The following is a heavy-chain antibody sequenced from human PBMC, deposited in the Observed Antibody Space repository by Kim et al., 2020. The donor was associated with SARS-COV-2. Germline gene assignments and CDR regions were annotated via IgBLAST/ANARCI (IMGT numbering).Heavy chain of an antibody. D-gene: IGHD2-2*01. V-gene: IGHV3-48*03. CDR1: GLSISNYE. Sequence: GGSLRLSCATSGLSISNYEMNWVRQAPGKGLEWVSYISGDGGTIYYADSVKGRFTISRDNAKNSIYLQMNSLRVEDTAVYYCARDGCRSTNCCYLYFWG. J-gene: IGHJ4*03. CDR2: ISGDGGTI. CDR3: ARDGCRSTNCCYLYF.